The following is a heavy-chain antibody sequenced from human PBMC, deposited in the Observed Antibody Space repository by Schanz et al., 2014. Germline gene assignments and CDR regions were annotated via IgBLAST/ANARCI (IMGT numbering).Heavy chain of an antibody. CDR2: IWFDGSNK. Sequence: QVQLVESGGGVVQPGRSLRLSCAASGFTFSRCGMHWVRQTPAKGLEWVAIIWFDGSNKYYADSVKGRFTISRDNSRNTLFLQMNSLKTEDTAVYYCTTVDCSSPSCPPWGQGTLVTVSS. CDR3: TTVDCSSPSCPP. J-gene: IGHJ5*02. CDR1: GFTFSRCG. V-gene: IGHV3-33*02. D-gene: IGHD2-2*01.